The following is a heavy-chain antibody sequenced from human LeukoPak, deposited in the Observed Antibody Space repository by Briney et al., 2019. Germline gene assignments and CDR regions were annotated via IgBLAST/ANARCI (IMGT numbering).Heavy chain of an antibody. Sequence: PSETLSLTCTVSGGSISSYYWSWIRQPPGKGLEWIGYIYYSGSTNYNPSLKSRVTIPVDTSKNQFSLKLSSVTAADTAVYYCARDGFWGHAFDIWGQGTMVTVSS. CDR2: IYYSGST. CDR3: ARDGFWGHAFDI. J-gene: IGHJ3*02. V-gene: IGHV4-59*01. CDR1: GGSISSYY. D-gene: IGHD7-27*01.